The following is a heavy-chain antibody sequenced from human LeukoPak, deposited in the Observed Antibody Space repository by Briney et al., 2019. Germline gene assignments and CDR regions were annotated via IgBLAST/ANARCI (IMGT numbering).Heavy chain of an antibody. V-gene: IGHV1-69*13. CDR3: ASEVDTAMVTWYY. CDR2: IIPIFGTA. Sequence: ASVKVSCKASGGTFSSYAISWVRQAPGQGLEWMGGIIPIFGTANYAQKFQGRVTITADESTSTAYMELSSLRSEDTAVYYCASEVDTAMVTWYYWGQGTLVTVSS. D-gene: IGHD5-18*01. CDR1: GGTFSSYA. J-gene: IGHJ4*02.